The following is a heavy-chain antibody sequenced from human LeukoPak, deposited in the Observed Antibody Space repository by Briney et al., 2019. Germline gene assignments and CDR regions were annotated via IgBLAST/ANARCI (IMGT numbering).Heavy chain of an antibody. CDR1: EYSLSDLS. CDR2: FDAENNKM. V-gene: IGHV1-24*01. D-gene: IGHD6-19*01. Sequence: ASVKVSCKISEYSLSDLSIHWVREAPGEGLEWMGGFDAENNKMVYSQRFQGRVTMTEDTSADTAYMELTGLRSEDTAMYLCATDRVYRSSGRSWGFFDYWGQGTLVIVSS. J-gene: IGHJ4*02. CDR3: ATDRVYRSSGRSWGFFDY.